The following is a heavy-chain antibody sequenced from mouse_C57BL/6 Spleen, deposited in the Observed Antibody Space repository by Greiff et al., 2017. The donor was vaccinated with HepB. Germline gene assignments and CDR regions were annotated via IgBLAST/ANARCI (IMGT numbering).Heavy chain of an antibody. V-gene: IGHV1-42*01. CDR2: INPSTGGT. Sequence: EVQLQQSGPELVKPGASVKISCKASGYSFTGYYMNWVKQSPEKSLEWIGEINPSTGGTTYNQKFKAQATLTVDKSSSTAYMQLKSLTSEDSAVYYCAKGSNYVDYWGQGTTLTVSS. CDR3: AKGSNYVDY. D-gene: IGHD5-1*01. J-gene: IGHJ2*01. CDR1: GYSFTGYY.